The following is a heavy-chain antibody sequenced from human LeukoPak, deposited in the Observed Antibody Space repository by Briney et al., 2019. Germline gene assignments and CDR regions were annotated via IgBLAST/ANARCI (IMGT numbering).Heavy chain of an antibody. D-gene: IGHD2-15*01. V-gene: IGHV3-11*03. Sequence: GGSLRLSCAASGFTFSDYYMSWIRQAPGKGLEWVSYISSSSSYTNYADSVKGRFTISRDNSKNTLYLQMNSLRAEDTAVYYCAKTPSSHPSRQIFDYWGQGTLVTVSS. CDR3: AKTPSSHPSRQIFDY. J-gene: IGHJ4*02. CDR1: GFTFSDYY. CDR2: ISSSSSYT.